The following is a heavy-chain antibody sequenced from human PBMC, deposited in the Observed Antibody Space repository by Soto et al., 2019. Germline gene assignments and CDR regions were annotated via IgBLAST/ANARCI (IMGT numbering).Heavy chain of an antibody. Sequence: QVQLQESGPGLVKPSQTLSLTCTVSGGSISSGDYYWSWIRQPPGKGLEWIGYIYDSGSTYSNSSLKSRVNITLDTSKNQFSLKLTSVTAADTAVYYCARDNGVGPWGQGTLVTVSS. CDR1: GGSISSGDYY. J-gene: IGHJ5*02. CDR2: IYDSGST. CDR3: ARDNGVGP. D-gene: IGHD2-8*01. V-gene: IGHV4-30-4*01.